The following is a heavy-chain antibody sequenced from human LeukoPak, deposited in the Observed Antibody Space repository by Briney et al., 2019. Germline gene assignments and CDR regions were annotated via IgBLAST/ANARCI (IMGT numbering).Heavy chain of an antibody. CDR3: ASDYDFWSGSRPGWVGY. D-gene: IGHD3-3*01. V-gene: IGHV1-2*02. CDR1: GYTFTGYY. CDR2: INPNSGGT. Sequence: GASVKVSCKASGYTFTGYYMHWVRQAPGQGLEWMGWINPNSGGTNYAQKFQGRVTMTRDTSISTAYMELSRLRSDDTAVYYCASDYDFWSGSRPGWVGYWGQGTLVTVSS. J-gene: IGHJ4*02.